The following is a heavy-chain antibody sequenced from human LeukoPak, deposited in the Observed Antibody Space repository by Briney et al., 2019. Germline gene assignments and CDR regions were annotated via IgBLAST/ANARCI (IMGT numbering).Heavy chain of an antibody. V-gene: IGHV1-24*01. D-gene: IGHD6-6*01. CDR2: FDPEDGET. J-gene: IGHJ4*02. Sequence: ASVKVSCKVSGHTLTELSMHWVRQAPGKGLEWMGGFDPEDGETIYAQKFQGRVTMTEDTSTDTAYMELSSLRAEDTAVYYCAKDLKQLPSEEDFDYWGQGTLVTVSS. CDR1: GHTLTELS. CDR3: AKDLKQLPSEEDFDY.